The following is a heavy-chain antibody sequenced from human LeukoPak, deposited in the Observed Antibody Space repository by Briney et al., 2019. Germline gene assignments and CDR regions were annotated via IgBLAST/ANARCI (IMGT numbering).Heavy chain of an antibody. CDR2: IYYSGST. J-gene: IGHJ4*02. CDR1: GGSISSYY. V-gene: IGHV4-59*01. CDR3: ARGKDYHDYAY. Sequence: SETLSLTCTLSGGSISSYYWSWIRQPPGKGLEWIGYIYYSGSTNYNPSLKSRVTISVDTSKNQFSLKLSSVTAADTAVYYCARGKDYHDYAYWGQGTLVTVSS. D-gene: IGHD4-17*01.